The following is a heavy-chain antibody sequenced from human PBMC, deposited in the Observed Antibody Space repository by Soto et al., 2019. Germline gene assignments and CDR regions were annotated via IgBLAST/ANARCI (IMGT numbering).Heavy chain of an antibody. CDR2: ISAYNGNT. V-gene: IGHV1-18*01. J-gene: IGHJ6*03. CDR3: ASSYSSTGYYYYMDV. CDR1: GYTFTSYG. Sequence: GASVKVSCKASGYTFTSYGISWVRQAPGQGLEWMGWISAYNGNTNYAQKLQGRVTVTTDTSTSTAYMELRSLRSDDTAVYYCASSYSSTGYYYYMDVWGKGTTVTVSS. D-gene: IGHD6-13*01.